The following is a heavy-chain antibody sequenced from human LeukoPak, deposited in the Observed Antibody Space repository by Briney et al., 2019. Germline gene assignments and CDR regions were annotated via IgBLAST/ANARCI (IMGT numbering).Heavy chain of an antibody. Sequence: SETLSLTCTVSGGSISSYYWSWVRQPPGKGLEWIGYIYYSGSTNYNPSLKSRVTISVDTSKNQCSLKLSSVTAADTAVYYCARDQWLDYWGQGTLVTVSA. CDR3: ARDQWLDY. CDR1: GGSISSYY. V-gene: IGHV4-59*01. D-gene: IGHD6-19*01. CDR2: IYYSGST. J-gene: IGHJ4*02.